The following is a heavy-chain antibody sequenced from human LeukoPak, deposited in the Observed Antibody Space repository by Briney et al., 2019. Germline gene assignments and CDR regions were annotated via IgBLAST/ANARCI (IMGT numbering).Heavy chain of an antibody. CDR1: GGTFSSYA. J-gene: IGHJ4*02. D-gene: IGHD3-10*01. V-gene: IGHV1-69*04. Sequence: SVKVSCKASGGTFSSYAISWVRQAPGQGLEWMGRIIPILGIANYAQKFQGRVTITADKSTSTAYMELSSLRSEDTAVYYCAREVTMVRYSYDYWGQGTLVTVSS. CDR3: AREVTMVRYSYDY. CDR2: IIPILGIA.